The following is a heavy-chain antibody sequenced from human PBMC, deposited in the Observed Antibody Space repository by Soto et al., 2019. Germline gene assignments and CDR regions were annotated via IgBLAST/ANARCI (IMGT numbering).Heavy chain of an antibody. V-gene: IGHV1-69*01. CDR3: ARAGTSSSWDPYNWFDP. J-gene: IGHJ5*02. D-gene: IGHD6-13*01. CDR1: GGTFSSYA. CDR2: IIPIFGTA. Sequence: QVPLVQSGAEVKKPGSSVKVSCKASGGTFSSYAISWVRQAPGQGLEWMGWIIPIFGTANYAQKFQGRVTITADESTSTAYMELRSLRSEDTAVYYCARAGTSSSWDPYNWFDPWGQGTLVTVSS.